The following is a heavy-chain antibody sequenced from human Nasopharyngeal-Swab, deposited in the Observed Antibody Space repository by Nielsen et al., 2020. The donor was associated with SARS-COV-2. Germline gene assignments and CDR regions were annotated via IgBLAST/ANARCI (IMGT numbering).Heavy chain of an antibody. CDR1: GFTFDDYA. V-gene: IGHV3-9*01. D-gene: IGHD6-13*01. CDR3: AKVRPPYSSSWADYSDY. J-gene: IGHJ4*02. Sequence: CAASGFTFDDYAMHWVRQAPGKGLEWVSGISWNSGSIGYADSVKSRFTISRDNAKNSLYLQMNSLRAEDTALYYCAKVRPPYSSSWADYSDYWGQGTLVTVSS. CDR2: ISWNSGSI.